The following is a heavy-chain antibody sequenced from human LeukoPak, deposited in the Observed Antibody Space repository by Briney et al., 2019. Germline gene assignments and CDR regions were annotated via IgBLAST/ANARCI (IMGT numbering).Heavy chain of an antibody. Sequence: PSETLSLTCTVSGGSISSYYGSWLRQPPGEGLEWVGYIYYSGSTSYNPSLKSRVTISVDTSKNHFYMKLSSVTAADTAVYYCARVGSSSWYSYYYYMDVWGKGTTVTISS. J-gene: IGHJ6*03. CDR3: ARVGSSSWYSYYYYMDV. CDR1: GGSISSYY. V-gene: IGHV4-59*01. D-gene: IGHD6-13*01. CDR2: IYYSGST.